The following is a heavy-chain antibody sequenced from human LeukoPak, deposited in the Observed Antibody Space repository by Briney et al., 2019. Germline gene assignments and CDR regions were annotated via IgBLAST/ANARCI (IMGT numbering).Heavy chain of an antibody. CDR3: AKVSSRSGWSDLDY. CDR2: ISWNSGTI. V-gene: IGHV3-9*01. D-gene: IGHD6-19*01. J-gene: IGHJ4*02. Sequence: GGSLRLSCAASGSTFDDYGMHWVRQAPGKGLEWVSGISWNSGTIGYADSVKGRFTISRDNAKNSLYLQMNSLRAEDTALYYCAKVSSRSGWSDLDYWGQGTLVTVSS. CDR1: GSTFDDYG.